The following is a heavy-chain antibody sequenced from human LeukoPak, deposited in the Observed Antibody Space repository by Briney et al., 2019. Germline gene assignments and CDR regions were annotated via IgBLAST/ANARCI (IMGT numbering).Heavy chain of an antibody. Sequence: PGRSLRLSCAASGFTFDDYAMHWVRQAPGKGLEWVSGISWNSGSIGYADSVKGRFTISRDNAKNSLYLQMNSLRAEDTALYYCAKDMGAAVAGPYFDYWGQGTLVTVSS. D-gene: IGHD6-19*01. CDR3: AKDMGAAVAGPYFDY. J-gene: IGHJ4*02. CDR2: ISWNSGSI. V-gene: IGHV3-9*01. CDR1: GFTFDDYA.